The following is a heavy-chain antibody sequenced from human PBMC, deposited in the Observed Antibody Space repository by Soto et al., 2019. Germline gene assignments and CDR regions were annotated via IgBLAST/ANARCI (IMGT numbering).Heavy chain of an antibody. J-gene: IGHJ5*02. CDR1: GGTFSSYA. D-gene: IGHD4-17*01. V-gene: IGHV1-69*13. CDR2: IIPIFGTA. Sequence: SVKVSCKASGGTFSSYAISWVRQAPGQGLEWMGGIIPIFGTANYAQKFQGRVTITADESTSTAYMELSSLRSEDTDGSYCAIRWGLVYGGNKYNWFDPWGQGTLVTVSS. CDR3: AIRWGLVYGGNKYNWFDP.